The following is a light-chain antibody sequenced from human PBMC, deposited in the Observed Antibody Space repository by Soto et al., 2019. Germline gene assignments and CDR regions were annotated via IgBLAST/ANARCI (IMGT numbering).Light chain of an antibody. CDR1: QSVTSNF. V-gene: IGKV3-20*01. Sequence: EIVLTQSPGTLSLSPGERATLSCRASQSVTSNFLAWYQQKPGQAPRLLIYGASSRATGIPDRFSGNGSGTDFPLTISRLEPEDFAVFYCQRYGSSTITFGQGTRLEIK. CDR3: QRYGSSTIT. J-gene: IGKJ5*01. CDR2: GAS.